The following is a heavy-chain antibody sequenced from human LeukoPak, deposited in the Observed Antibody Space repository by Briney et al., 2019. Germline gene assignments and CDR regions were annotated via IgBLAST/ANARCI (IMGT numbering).Heavy chain of an antibody. J-gene: IGHJ5*02. D-gene: IGHD3-10*01. CDR2: INHSGST. Sequence: SETLSLTWAVYGGSFSGYYGSWIRQPPGEGLELIGEINHSGSTNYNPSLKSRVTISVDTSKNQFSLKLSSVTAADTAVYYCASSYYYGSGSLYNWFDPWGQGTLVTVSS. V-gene: IGHV4-34*01. CDR1: GGSFSGYY. CDR3: ASSYYYGSGSLYNWFDP.